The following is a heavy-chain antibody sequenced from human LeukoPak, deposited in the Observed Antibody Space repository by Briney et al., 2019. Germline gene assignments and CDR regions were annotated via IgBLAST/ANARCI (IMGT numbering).Heavy chain of an antibody. J-gene: IGHJ5*02. D-gene: IGHD2-2*01. CDR2: HN. CDR1: GDSVSSNSV. V-gene: IGHV6-1*01. CDR3: ARRLTQYDCFDP. Sequence: SQTLSLTCAISGDSVSSNSVRTGSGSPHREALSGWAGHNDYAVSVSGRITVNPDTSKNQFSLHLNSVTPEDTAVYYCARRLTQYDCFDPWGQGILVTVSS.